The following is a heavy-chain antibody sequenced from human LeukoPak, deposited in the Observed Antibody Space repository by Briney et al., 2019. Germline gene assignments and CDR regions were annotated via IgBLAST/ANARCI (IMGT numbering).Heavy chain of an antibody. Sequence: ASVKVSCKASGYTFTSYGISWVRQAPGQGLECMGWISAYNGNTNYAQKLQGRVTMTTDTSTSTAYMELRSLRSDDTAVYYCAREGYYDFWSGYYGIDYWGQGTLVTVSS. V-gene: IGHV1-18*01. CDR1: GYTFTSYG. D-gene: IGHD3-3*01. CDR3: AREGYYDFWSGYYGIDY. J-gene: IGHJ4*02. CDR2: ISAYNGNT.